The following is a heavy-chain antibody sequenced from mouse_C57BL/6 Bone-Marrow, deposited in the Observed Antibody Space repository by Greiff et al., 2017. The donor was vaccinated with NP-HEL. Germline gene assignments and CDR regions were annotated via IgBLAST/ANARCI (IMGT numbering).Heavy chain of an antibody. CDR1: GYTFTDYY. J-gene: IGHJ1*03. V-gene: IGHV1-26*01. D-gene: IGHD2-3*01. CDR3: ARPGSMMVRKWYFDV. CDR2: INPNNGGT. Sequence: VQLQQSGPELVKPGASVKISCKASGYTFTDYYMNWVKQSHGKSLEWIGDINPNNGGTSYNQKFKGKATLTVDKSSSTAYMELRSLTSEDSAVYYCARPGSMMVRKWYFDVWGTGTTVTVSS.